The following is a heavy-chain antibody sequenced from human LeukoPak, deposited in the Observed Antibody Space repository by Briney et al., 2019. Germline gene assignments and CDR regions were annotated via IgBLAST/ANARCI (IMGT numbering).Heavy chain of an antibody. CDR3: ARDLFMTTVTTRDY. CDR1: GFTFSSYE. D-gene: IGHD4-17*01. Sequence: GGSLRLSCAASGFTFSSYEMNWVRQAPGEGQEWVSYISSSGSTIYYAASVKGRFTITRDNAKNSLYVQMNSLRDEATAVYYCARDLFMTTVTTRDYWGQGTLVTVSS. V-gene: IGHV3-48*03. J-gene: IGHJ4*02. CDR2: ISSSGSTI.